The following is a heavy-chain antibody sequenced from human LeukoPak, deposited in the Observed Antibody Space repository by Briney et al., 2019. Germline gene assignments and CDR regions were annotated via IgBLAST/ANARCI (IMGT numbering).Heavy chain of an antibody. V-gene: IGHV3-74*01. D-gene: IGHD4-17*01. CDR3: ARDFDYGGGL. Sequence: PGGSLRLSCAGSGFTTTNYWIHWVRQAPGKGLEWVSRVNPDGSRTGYADSVKGRFTISRDNAKNTLYLQMNSLRAEDTAVYYCARDFDYGGGLWGQGTLVTVSS. CDR2: VNPDGSRT. CDR1: GFTTTNYW. J-gene: IGHJ4*02.